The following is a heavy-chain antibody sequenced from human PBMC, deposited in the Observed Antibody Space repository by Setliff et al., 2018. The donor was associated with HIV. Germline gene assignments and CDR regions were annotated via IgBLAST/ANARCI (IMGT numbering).Heavy chain of an antibody. CDR1: GYSISSGYY. J-gene: IGHJ3*02. CDR3: ARDRNYQDTSGYWQVFDI. Sequence: ASETLSLTCGVSGYSISSGYYWGWIRQPPGKGLEWIGSIYHNGITNYNPSLKSRVTMSVDTSKNQFSLILTSATAADTAMYYRARDRNYQDTSGYWQVFDIWGQGTMVTVSS. V-gene: IGHV4-38-2*02. D-gene: IGHD3-22*01. CDR2: IYHNGIT.